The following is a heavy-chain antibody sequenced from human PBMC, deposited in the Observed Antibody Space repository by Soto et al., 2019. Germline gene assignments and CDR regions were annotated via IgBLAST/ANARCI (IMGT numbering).Heavy chain of an antibody. J-gene: IGHJ6*02. CDR1: GFTFSSYS. CDR3: ARRDFWSGYYLALRGMDV. V-gene: IGHV3-48*02. CDR2: ISSSSSTI. D-gene: IGHD3-3*01. Sequence: GGSLRLSCAASGFTFSSYSMNWVRQAPGKGLEWVSYISSSSSTIYYADSVKGRFTISRDNAKNSLYLQMNSLRDEDTAVYYCARRDFWSGYYLALRGMDVWGQGTTVTVSS.